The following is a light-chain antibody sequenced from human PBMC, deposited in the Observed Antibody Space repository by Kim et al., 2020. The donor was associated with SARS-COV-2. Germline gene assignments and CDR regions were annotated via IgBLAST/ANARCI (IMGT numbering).Light chain of an antibody. J-gene: IGKJ1*01. CDR2: GVS. V-gene: IGKV3-20*01. CDR3: QHSGSPPRT. Sequence: EIVLTQYPGILSLSPGDRATLSCRASQSVSSTYLAWLQQKPGPAPRLLIYGVSSSVTGIPDRFGGSWSGPDFTLTISRLVPEVGAVYCSQHSGSPPRTFAQGPKLYI. CDR1: QSVSSTY.